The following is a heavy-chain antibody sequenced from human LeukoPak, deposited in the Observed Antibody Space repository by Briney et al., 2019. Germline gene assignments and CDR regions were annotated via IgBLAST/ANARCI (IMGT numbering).Heavy chain of an antibody. Sequence: SETLSLTCAVYGGSFSGYYWSWIRQPPGKGLEWIGEINHSGSTNYNPSLKSRVTISVDTSKNQFSLKLSSVTAADTAVYCCARGYGWLGVADYWGQGTLVTVSS. D-gene: IGHD5-12*01. CDR1: GGSFSGYY. V-gene: IGHV4-34*01. J-gene: IGHJ4*02. CDR2: INHSGST. CDR3: ARGYGWLGVADY.